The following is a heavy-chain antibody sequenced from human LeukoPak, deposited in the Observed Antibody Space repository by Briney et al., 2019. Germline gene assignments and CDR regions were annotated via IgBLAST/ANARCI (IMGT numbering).Heavy chain of an antibody. CDR1: GFTFSSYA. CDR3: AKGGGRYGDYPFDY. J-gene: IGHJ4*02. V-gene: IGHV3-23*01. Sequence: PGGSLRLSCAASGFTFSSYAMSWVRQAPGKGLKWVSAISGSGGSTYYADSVKGRFTISRDNSKNTLYLQMNSLRAEDTAVYYCAKGGGRYGDYPFDYWGQGTLVTVSS. CDR2: ISGSGGST. D-gene: IGHD4-17*01.